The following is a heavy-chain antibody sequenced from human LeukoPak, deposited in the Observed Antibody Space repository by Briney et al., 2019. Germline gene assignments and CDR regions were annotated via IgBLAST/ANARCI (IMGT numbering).Heavy chain of an antibody. CDR1: GYSISSGYY. CDR3: ARDGWALSYGSGSPGAYYFDY. Sequence: PETLSLTCTVSGYSISSGYYWGWIRQPPGKGLEWIGSIYHSGSTYYNPSLKSRVTISVDTSKNQFSLKLSSVTAADTAVYYCARDGWALSYGSGSPGAYYFDYWGQGTLVTVSS. J-gene: IGHJ4*02. V-gene: IGHV4-38-2*02. CDR2: IYHSGST. D-gene: IGHD3-10*01.